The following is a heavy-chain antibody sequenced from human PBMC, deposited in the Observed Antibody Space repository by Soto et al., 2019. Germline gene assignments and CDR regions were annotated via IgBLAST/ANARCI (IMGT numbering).Heavy chain of an antibody. CDR2: IYYSGST. Sequence: QVQLQESGPGLVKPSQTLSLTCTVSGGSISSGGYYWSWIRQHPGKGLEWIGYIYYSGSTYYNPSLKSRVTISVDTSKNQFSLKLSSVTAADTAVYYCARSSSSIAARGAFDIWGQGTMVTVSS. CDR1: GGSISSGGYY. CDR3: ARSSSSIAARGAFDI. V-gene: IGHV4-31*03. J-gene: IGHJ3*02. D-gene: IGHD6-6*01.